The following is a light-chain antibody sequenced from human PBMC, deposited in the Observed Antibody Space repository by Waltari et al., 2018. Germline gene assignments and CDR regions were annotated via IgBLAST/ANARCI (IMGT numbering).Light chain of an antibody. CDR3: SSYISSTSVI. CDR2: EVN. V-gene: IGLV2-23*02. CDR1: RSDVGHYNL. J-gene: IGLJ2*01. Sequence: QSALTQPASVSGSPGQSITISCTGTRSDVGHYNLVSWYQKHPGKAPKLMISEVNKRPSGVSNRFSGSKSGNTASLTISGLQSEDEASYYCSSYISSTSVIFGGGTKLTVL.